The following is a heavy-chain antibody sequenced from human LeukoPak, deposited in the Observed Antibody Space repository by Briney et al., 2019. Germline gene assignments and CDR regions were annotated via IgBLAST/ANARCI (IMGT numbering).Heavy chain of an antibody. D-gene: IGHD3-10*01. V-gene: IGHV3-23*01. Sequence: GGSLGLSCAASGFAFSGYAMSWVRQPPGKGLEWVSVISRRDDYTYYADSVKGRFTISRDNSKNTLYLQMNTLRAEDTAVYYCANDYRSGSFHDFWGQGTLVTVSS. CDR3: ANDYRSGSFHDF. CDR2: ISRRDDYT. CDR1: GFAFSGYA. J-gene: IGHJ4*02.